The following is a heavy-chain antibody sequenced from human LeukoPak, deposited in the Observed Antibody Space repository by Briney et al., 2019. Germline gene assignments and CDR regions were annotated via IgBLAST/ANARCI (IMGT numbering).Heavy chain of an antibody. CDR1: GFTFSTYT. V-gene: IGHV3-33*08. J-gene: IGHJ4*02. Sequence: PGGSLRLSCAASGFTFSTYTMHWVRQAPGKGLEWVAVIWHDGSNEYYEDSVKGRFTISRDNSKNTLYLQMDSLRAEDTAVYYCARNNWNSRTQRWFYFDYWGQGTLVTVSS. CDR2: IWHDGSNE. D-gene: IGHD1-1*01. CDR3: ARNNWNSRTQRWFYFDY.